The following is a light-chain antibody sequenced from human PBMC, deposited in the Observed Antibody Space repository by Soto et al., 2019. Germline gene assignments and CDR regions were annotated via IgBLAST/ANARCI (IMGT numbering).Light chain of an antibody. Sequence: EIVLTQSPGTLSLSPGERATLSCRASQSVSSNFLAWYQLRPGQAPRLLIYGSSSRATGIPDRFSGSGSGTDFTLPISRLEPEYFAVYFCHQYSSSITFGGGTRVEVK. CDR2: GSS. J-gene: IGKJ4*01. CDR1: QSVSSNF. V-gene: IGKV3-20*01. CDR3: HQYSSSIT.